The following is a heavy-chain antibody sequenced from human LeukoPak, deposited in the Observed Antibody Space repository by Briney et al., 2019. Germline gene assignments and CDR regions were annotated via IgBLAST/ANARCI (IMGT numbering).Heavy chain of an antibody. CDR1: GFSISRSS. CDR3: ARDLGVPAADFYDYYMDL. J-gene: IGHJ6*03. D-gene: IGHD2-2*01. Sequence: GGSLRLSCAASGFSISRSSMNWVRQAPGKGLEWVSYITASSGTIYYGDSVKGRFAISRDNAKNSLYLQMNSLRVEDTAVYYCARDLGVPAADFYDYYMDLWGKGTTVTVSS. CDR2: ITASSGTI. V-gene: IGHV3-48*04.